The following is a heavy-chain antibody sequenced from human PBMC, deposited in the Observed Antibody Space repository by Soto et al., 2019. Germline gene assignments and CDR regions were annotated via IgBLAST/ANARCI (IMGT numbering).Heavy chain of an antibody. V-gene: IGHV3-48*02. CDR3: AREGEYQLLYAHYYSGMDV. CDR2: ISSSSSTI. D-gene: IGHD2-2*02. CDR1: GFTFSSYS. J-gene: IGHJ6*02. Sequence: LRLSCAASGFTFSSYSMNWGRQALGKGLEWVSYISSSSSTIYYADSVKGRFTISRDNAKNSLYLQMNSLRDEDTAVYYCAREGEYQLLYAHYYSGMDVWGQGTTVTVSS.